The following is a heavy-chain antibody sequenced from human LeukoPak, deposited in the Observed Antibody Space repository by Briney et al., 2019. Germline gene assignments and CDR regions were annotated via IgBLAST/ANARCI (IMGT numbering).Heavy chain of an antibody. V-gene: IGHV1-8*01. CDR2: MNPNSGNT. CDR1: GYTFTSYD. J-gene: IGHJ4*02. D-gene: IGHD4-11*01. Sequence: ASVKVSCKASGYTFTSYDINWVRQATGQGLEWMGWMNPNSGNTSYAQKFRGRVTMTRNTSISTAYMELSSLRSEDTAVYYCARGSYDYSTWGVDYWGQGTLVTVSS. CDR3: ARGSYDYSTWGVDY.